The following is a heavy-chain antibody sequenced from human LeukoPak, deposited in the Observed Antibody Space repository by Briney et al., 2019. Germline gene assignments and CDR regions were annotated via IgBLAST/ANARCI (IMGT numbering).Heavy chain of an antibody. CDR1: GFTFKKYL. D-gene: IGHD4-23*01. J-gene: IGHJ4*02. Sequence: PGGALGLSCAASGFTFKKYLMTWVRQAPGEGLESVAYINKDGSDKYYVDSVKGRFTVSRDNAKNSLYLQMNSLRAEDTAVYYCARDAGYGGNSDYWGQGTLVTVSS. CDR2: INKDGSDK. V-gene: IGHV3-7*01. CDR3: ARDAGYGGNSDY.